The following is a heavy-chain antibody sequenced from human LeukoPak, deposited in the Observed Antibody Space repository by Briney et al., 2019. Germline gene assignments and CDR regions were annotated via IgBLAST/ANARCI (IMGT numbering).Heavy chain of an antibody. D-gene: IGHD3-22*01. CDR1: GGSISSSSYY. J-gene: IGHJ6*03. CDR2: IYYSGST. CDR3: ARHLFDSSGYYLGNYYYYYYMDV. V-gene: IGHV4-39*01. Sequence: TSETLSLTCTVSGGSISSSSYYWGWIRQPPGKGLEWIGSIYYSGSTYYNPSLKSRVTISVDTSKNQFSLKLSSVTAADTAVYYCARHLFDSSGYYLGNYYYYYYMDVWGKGPRSPSP.